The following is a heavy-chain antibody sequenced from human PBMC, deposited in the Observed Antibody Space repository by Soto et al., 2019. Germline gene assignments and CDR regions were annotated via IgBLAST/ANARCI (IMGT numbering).Heavy chain of an antibody. J-gene: IGHJ5*01. CDR3: ARSMNDHNHHHWGFDS. D-gene: IGHD7-27*01. CDR1: GGSFNPYH. CDR2: IDHTGRT. Sequence: PSETLSLTCAVYGGSFNPYHWSFIRQPPGKRLEWIGEIDHTGRTNYSPSVKGRVTMSVDTSKNQFSLNLRSVTAADTAVYFCARSMNDHNHHHWGFDSWGQGTLVTVSS. V-gene: IGHV4-34*01.